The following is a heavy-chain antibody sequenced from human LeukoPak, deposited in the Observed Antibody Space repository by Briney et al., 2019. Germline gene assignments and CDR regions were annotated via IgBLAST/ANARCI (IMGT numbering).Heavy chain of an antibody. D-gene: IGHD1-14*01. CDR1: GFTFSSYA. J-gene: IGHJ6*03. CDR3: AREIRPGNYYYYMDV. Sequence: GSLRLSCAVSGFTFSSYAMSWVRQPPGKGLEWIGEINHSGSTNYNPSLKSRVTISVDTSKNQFSLKLSSVTAADTAVYYCAREIRPGNYYYYMDVWGKGTTVTVSS. V-gene: IGHV4-34*01. CDR2: INHSGST.